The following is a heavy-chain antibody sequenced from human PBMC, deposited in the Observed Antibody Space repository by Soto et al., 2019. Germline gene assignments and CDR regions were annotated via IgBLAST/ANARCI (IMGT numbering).Heavy chain of an antibody. CDR2: LSYSGST. CDR3: ARPSNYGVLTYWYFDL. J-gene: IGHJ2*01. CDR1: GGSINNYY. D-gene: IGHD4-17*01. Sequence: QVQLQESGPGLVKPSETLSLTCTVSGGSINNYYWSWIRQPPGKGLEWIAYLSYSGSTNYNPSLKSRVTISVDTSKNQFSLKLSSVTAADTAVYYCARPSNYGVLTYWYFDLWGRGTLVTVSS. V-gene: IGHV4-59*08.